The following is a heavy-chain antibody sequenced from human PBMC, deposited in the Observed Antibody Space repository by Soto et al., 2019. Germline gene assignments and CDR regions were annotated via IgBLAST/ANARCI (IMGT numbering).Heavy chain of an antibody. CDR3: ARGRYCLTGRCFPNWFDS. CDR1: GDSISNLDYF. D-gene: IGHD7-27*01. CDR2: IYKSATT. J-gene: IGHJ5*01. Sequence: SEPLSLTCSVSGDSISNLDYFWAWIRQPPGQALEYIGYIYKSATTYYNPSFESRVAISVDTSKSQFSLNVTSVTAADTAVYFCARGRYCLTGRCFPNWFDSWGQGALVTVSS. V-gene: IGHV4-30-4*01.